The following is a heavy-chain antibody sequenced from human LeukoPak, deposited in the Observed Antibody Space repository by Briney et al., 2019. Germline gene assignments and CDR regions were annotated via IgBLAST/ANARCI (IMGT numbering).Heavy chain of an antibody. Sequence: ASVKVSCKASGYTFTSYGISWVRQAPGQGLEWMGWISAYNGNTNYAQKLQGRVTMTTDTSTSTAYMELRSLRSDDTAVYYCARHIVVVTATLREGLYYMDVWGKGTTVTVSS. CDR3: ARHIVVVTATLREGLYYMDV. CDR1: GYTFTSYG. J-gene: IGHJ6*03. V-gene: IGHV1-18*01. D-gene: IGHD2-21*02. CDR2: ISAYNGNT.